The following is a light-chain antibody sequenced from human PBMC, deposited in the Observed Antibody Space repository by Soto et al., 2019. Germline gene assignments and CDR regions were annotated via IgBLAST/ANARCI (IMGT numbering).Light chain of an antibody. CDR3: QLDGCSPMFS. V-gene: IGKV3-20*01. CDR1: QSISSSY. J-gene: IGKJ2*01. Sequence: EIVLTQSPGTLSLSPGEGAPLSCRTSQSISSSYLAWYQQKPGQAPSLLIYAASSRATGIPDRFSGSGSGTYFPLTISRLAAEYFAFYCCQLDGCSPMFSFGRGTKLEIK. CDR2: AAS.